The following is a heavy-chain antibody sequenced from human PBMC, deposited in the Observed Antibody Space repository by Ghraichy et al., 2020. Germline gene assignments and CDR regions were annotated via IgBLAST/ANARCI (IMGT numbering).Heavy chain of an antibody. Sequence: LSLTRAASGFIFSTSTIHWVRQAAGKGLEWVGRIRSKTNSFATAYGASVKGRFTISRDDSRNTAFLQMSSLKTADTAVYYCTTIVGSTFDYWGQGTLVAVSS. V-gene: IGHV3-73*01. D-gene: IGHD1-26*01. CDR3: TTIVGSTFDY. CDR2: IRSKTNSFAT. J-gene: IGHJ4*02. CDR1: GFIFSTST.